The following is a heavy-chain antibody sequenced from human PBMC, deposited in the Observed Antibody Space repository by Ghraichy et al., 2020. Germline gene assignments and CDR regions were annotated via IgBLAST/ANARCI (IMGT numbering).Heavy chain of an antibody. Sequence: ESLNISCAVYGGSFSGYYWSWIRQPPGKGLEWIGEINYSGSTNYNPSLKSRVTISVDTSKNQFSLKLSSVTAADTAVYYCARGDIVVVPAAILALNYYYYMDVWGKGTTVTVSS. CDR1: GGSFSGYY. D-gene: IGHD2-2*02. CDR2: INYSGST. V-gene: IGHV4-34*01. J-gene: IGHJ6*03. CDR3: ARGDIVVVPAAILALNYYYYMDV.